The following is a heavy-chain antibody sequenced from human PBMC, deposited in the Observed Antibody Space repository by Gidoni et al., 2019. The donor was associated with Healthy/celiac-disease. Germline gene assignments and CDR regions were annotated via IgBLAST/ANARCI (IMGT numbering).Heavy chain of an antibody. V-gene: IGHV3-66*01. CDR1: GFTVSSNY. D-gene: IGHD5-18*01. J-gene: IGHJ4*02. CDR2: IYSGGST. CDR3: ARGGWIQLWAFDY. Sequence: EVQLVESGGGLVQPGGSLRLAGAASGFTVSSNYMSWVRQAPGKGLEWVSVIYSGGSTYYADSVKGRFTISRDNSKNTLYLQMNSLRAEDTAVYYCARGGWIQLWAFDYWGQGTLVTVSS.